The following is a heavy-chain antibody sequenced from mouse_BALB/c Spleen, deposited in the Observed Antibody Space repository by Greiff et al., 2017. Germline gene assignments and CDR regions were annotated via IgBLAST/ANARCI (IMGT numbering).Heavy chain of an antibody. CDR1: GFTFSSYG. D-gene: IGHD1-1*01. V-gene: IGHV5-6*02. J-gene: IGHJ4*01. CDR3: ASRYGSSYDAMDY. CDR2: ISSGGSYT. Sequence: EVNVVESGGDLVKPGGSLKLSCAASGFTFSSYGMSWVRQTPDKRLEWVATISSGGSYTYYPDSVKGRFTISRDNAKNTLYLQMSSLKSEDTAMYYCASRYGSSYDAMDYWGQGTSVTVSS.